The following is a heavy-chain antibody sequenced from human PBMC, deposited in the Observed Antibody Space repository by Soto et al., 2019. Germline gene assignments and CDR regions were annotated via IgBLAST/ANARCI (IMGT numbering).Heavy chain of an antibody. CDR2: IWYDGSNK. V-gene: IGHV3-33*01. CDR3: TTDSYSSIIVVRFDY. D-gene: IGHD3-22*01. J-gene: IGHJ4*01. CDR1: GFTFSSYG. Sequence: GGSLRLSCAASGFTFSSYGMHWVRQAPGKGLEWVAVIWYDGSNKYYADSVKGRFTISRDNSKNTLYLQMNSLRAEDTAVYYCTTDSYSSIIVVRFDYWGHGTLV.